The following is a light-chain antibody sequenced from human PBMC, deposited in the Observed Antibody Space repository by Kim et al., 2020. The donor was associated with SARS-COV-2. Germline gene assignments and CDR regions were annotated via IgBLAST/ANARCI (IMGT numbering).Light chain of an antibody. J-gene: IGKJ1*01. V-gene: IGKV3-20*01. CDR1: QSVSSSY. CDR2: GGS. Sequence: EIVLTQSPGTLSLSPGERATLSCRASQSVSSSYLAWYQQKPGQAPRLLIYGGSSRATGIPDRFSGSGSGTDFTLTISRLEPEDFAVYYCQQYCSTPFTFGQGTKVDIK. CDR3: QQYCSTPFT.